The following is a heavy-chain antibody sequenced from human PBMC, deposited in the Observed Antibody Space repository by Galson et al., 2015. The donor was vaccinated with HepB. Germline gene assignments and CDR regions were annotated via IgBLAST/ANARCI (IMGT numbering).Heavy chain of an antibody. V-gene: IGHV3-66*01. CDR2: IYSGGST. Sequence: SLRLSCAASGFTVSSNYMSWVRQAPGKGLEWVSVIYSGGSTYYADSVKGRFIISRDNSKNTLYLQMNSLGAEDTAVYYCARDRSMSGMDVWGQGTTVTVSS. J-gene: IGHJ6*02. CDR1: GFTVSSNY. CDR3: ARDRSMSGMDV. D-gene: IGHD2/OR15-2a*01.